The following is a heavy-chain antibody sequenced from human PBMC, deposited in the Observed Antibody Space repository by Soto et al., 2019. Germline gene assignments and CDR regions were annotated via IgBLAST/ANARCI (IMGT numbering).Heavy chain of an antibody. CDR2: IYTDGSST. CDR3: ARGVRGAYGLDI. Sequence: EVQLVESGGGLVQRGGSLRLTCAASGFTFSSHWMHWVRQAPGKGLVWVSRIYTDGSSTNYADSVKGRFTISRDNGKNTLYLEMNSLRVEETGIYYCARGVRGAYGLDIWGQGTMVTVSS. J-gene: IGHJ3*02. V-gene: IGHV3-74*01. CDR1: GFTFSSHW. D-gene: IGHD2-21*01.